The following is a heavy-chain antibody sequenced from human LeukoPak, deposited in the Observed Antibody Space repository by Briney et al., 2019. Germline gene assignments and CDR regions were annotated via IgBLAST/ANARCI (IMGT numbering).Heavy chain of an antibody. J-gene: IGHJ4*02. CDR1: GYSISSGYY. CDR3: PNRLVSPAAIDVDY. V-gene: IGHV4-38-2*01. Sequence: SETLSLTCAVSGYSISSGYYWGWIREPPGKGLEWIGSIYHSGSTYYNPSLKSRVTISGDTAKNQLSLKLSSVTAADTAVYYCPNRLVSPAAIDVDYRGTGIMVTASS. D-gene: IGHD2-2*02. CDR2: IYHSGST.